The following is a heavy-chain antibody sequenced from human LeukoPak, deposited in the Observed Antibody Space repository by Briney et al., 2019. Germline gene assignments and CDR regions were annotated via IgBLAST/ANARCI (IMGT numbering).Heavy chain of an antibody. D-gene: IGHD3-10*01. V-gene: IGHV1-69*13. CDR1: GGTFSSYA. J-gene: IGHJ3*02. Sequence: SVKVSCKASGGTFSSYAISWVRQAPGQGLEWMGGIIPIFGTANYAQKFQGRVTITADESTSTAYMELSSLRSEDTAVYYCARGHGSGSYSTPGSFDIWGQGTMVTVSS. CDR3: ARGHGSGSYSTPGSFDI. CDR2: IIPIFGTA.